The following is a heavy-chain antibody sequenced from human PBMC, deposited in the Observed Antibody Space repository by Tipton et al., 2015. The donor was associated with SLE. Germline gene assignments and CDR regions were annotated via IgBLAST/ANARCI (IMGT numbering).Heavy chain of an antibody. J-gene: IGHJ4*02. Sequence: RSLRLSCAASGFTFSSYAMHWVRQAPGKGLEWVAVISYDGSNKYYADSVKGRFTISRDNSKNTLYLQMNSLRAEDTAVYYCARVEGYFDYWGQGTLVTVSS. CDR1: GFTFSSYA. D-gene: IGHD3-3*01. CDR3: ARVEGYFDY. CDR2: ISYDGSNK. V-gene: IGHV3-30-3*01.